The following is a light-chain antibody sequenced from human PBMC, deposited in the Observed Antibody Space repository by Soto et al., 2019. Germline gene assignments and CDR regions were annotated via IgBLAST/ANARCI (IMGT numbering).Light chain of an antibody. CDR2: DSS. J-gene: IGKJ4*01. V-gene: IGKV3-11*01. Sequence: EVVLTQFPATLSLSPGDGATLSCRASQSVSSYLAWYQQKRGQAPRLLIYDSSNRATGIPARFSGSGSGTDFSLIISSLETEDFEVYYCQQSSVWPLTFGGGTKVDIK. CDR3: QQSSVWPLT. CDR1: QSVSSY.